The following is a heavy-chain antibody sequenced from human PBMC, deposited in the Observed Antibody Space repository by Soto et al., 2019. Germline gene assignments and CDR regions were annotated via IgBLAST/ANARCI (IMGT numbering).Heavy chain of an antibody. D-gene: IGHD1-26*01. CDR3: ARSGGSYFGPFDS. Sequence: LRLSCAASGFTFRRYTMHWVRQAPGKGLEWVAVISYDGSNKYYADYVKGRFTISRDNSKNTLYVQMNRLRAEDTAVFYCARSGGSYFGPFDSWGQGTLVTVSS. CDR2: ISYDGSNK. V-gene: IGHV3-30-3*01. CDR1: GFTFRRYT. J-gene: IGHJ4*02.